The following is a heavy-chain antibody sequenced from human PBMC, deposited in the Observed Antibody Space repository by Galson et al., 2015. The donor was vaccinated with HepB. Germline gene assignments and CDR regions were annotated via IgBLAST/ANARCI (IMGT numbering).Heavy chain of an antibody. D-gene: IGHD6-19*01. CDR2: IWYDGSNK. J-gene: IGHJ4*02. Sequence: SLRLSCAASGFTFSSYGMHWVRQAPGKGLEWVAVIWYDGSNKYYADSVKGRFTISRDNSKNTLYLQMNSLRAEDTAVYYCAISYSSGWYPIDYWGQGTLVTVSS. V-gene: IGHV3-33*01. CDR1: GFTFSSYG. CDR3: AISYSSGWYPIDY.